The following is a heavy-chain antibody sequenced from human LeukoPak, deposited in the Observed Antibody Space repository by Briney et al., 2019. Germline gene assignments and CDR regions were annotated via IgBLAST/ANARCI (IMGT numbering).Heavy chain of an antibody. CDR2: IYYSGSA. D-gene: IGHD3-16*01. CDR1: GGSISSYH. V-gene: IGHV4-59*08. CDR3: ARRTLCCGERFDP. Sequence: TPETLSLTCTVSGGSISSYHWSWIRQPPGEGLEWIGYIYYSGSANYNPSLKSRVIISVDTSKNQFSLKLSSVTAADTAVYYCARRTLCCGERFDPWGQGTLVTVSS. J-gene: IGHJ5*02.